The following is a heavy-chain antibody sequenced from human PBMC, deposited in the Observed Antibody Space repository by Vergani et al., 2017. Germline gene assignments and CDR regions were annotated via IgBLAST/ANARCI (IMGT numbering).Heavy chain of an antibody. J-gene: IGHJ5*02. CDR3: ARGVAATSWNWFDP. D-gene: IGHD2-15*01. V-gene: IGHV4-39*01. CDR2: IYYSGST. CDR1: GGSISSSSYY. Sequence: QVQLQESGPGLVKPSGTLSLTCAVSGGSISSSSYYWGWIRQPPGKGLEWIGSIYYSGSTYYNPSLKSRVTISVDTSKNQFSLKLSSVTAADTAVYYWARGVAATSWNWFDPWGQGTLVTVSS.